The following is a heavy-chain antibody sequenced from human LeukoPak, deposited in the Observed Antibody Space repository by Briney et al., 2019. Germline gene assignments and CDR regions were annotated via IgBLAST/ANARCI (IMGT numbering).Heavy chain of an antibody. CDR2: IIPIFGTA. J-gene: IGHJ6*03. Sequence: GASVKVSCKASGGTFSSYAISWVRQAPGQGLEWMGGIIPIFGTANYAQKFQGRVTITADESTSTAYMELSSLRSEDTAVYYCARGPWYSSSPYYYYMDVWGKGTTVTVSS. CDR1: GGTFSSYA. V-gene: IGHV1-69*13. D-gene: IGHD6-6*01. CDR3: ARGPWYSSSPYYYYMDV.